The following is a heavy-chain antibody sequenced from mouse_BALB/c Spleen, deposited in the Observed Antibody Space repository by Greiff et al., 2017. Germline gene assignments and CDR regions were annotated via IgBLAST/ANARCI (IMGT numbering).Heavy chain of an antibody. CDR2: ISSGGSYT. V-gene: IGHV5-9-3*01. CDR3: ARHGYDGAWFAY. J-gene: IGHJ3*01. CDR1: GFTFSSFG. Sequence: EVQLVESGGGLVQPGGSRKLSCAASGFTFSSFGMHWVRQAPEKGLEWVAYISSGGSYTYYPDSVKGRFTISRDNAKNTLYLQMSSLRSEDTAMYYCARHGYDGAWFAYWGQGTLVTVSA. D-gene: IGHD2-14*01.